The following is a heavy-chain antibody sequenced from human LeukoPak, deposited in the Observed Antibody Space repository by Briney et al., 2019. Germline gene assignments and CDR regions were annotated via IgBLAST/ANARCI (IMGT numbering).Heavy chain of an antibody. D-gene: IGHD6-19*01. CDR3: VRQADSSGWYYFDY. CDR1: GYDFTNYW. V-gene: IGHV5-51*01. Sequence: GESLKISCQGSGYDFTNYWIGWVRQMPGKGLEWMAIIYPDDSDTKYNPSFQGQVTISSDKSISTAYLQWSSLKASDTAFYYCVRQADSSGWYYFDYWGPGTRVTVTS. J-gene: IGHJ4*02. CDR2: IYPDDSDT.